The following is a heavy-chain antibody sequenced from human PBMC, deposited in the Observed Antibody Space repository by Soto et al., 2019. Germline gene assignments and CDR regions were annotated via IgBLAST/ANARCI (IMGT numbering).Heavy chain of an antibody. D-gene: IGHD3-10*01. CDR1: GFTFSNCA. J-gene: IGHJ6*02. CDR2: ISGSGATT. CDR3: ARVGSGSLDV. Sequence: EVQLMESGGGFVLPGGSLRLSCAASGFTFSNCAMSWVRQAPGKGLDWVSGISGSGATTYYADSVKGRFTISRDNSKNTLYLQMSSLRAEDTAVYYCARVGSGSLDVWGQGTTVTVSS. V-gene: IGHV3-23*01.